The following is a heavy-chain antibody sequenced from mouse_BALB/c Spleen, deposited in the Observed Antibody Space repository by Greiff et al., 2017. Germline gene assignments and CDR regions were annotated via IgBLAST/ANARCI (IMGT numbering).Heavy chain of an antibody. CDR3: ARGVVTRGMDY. V-gene: IGHV5-6-5*01. CDR1: GFTFSSYA. D-gene: IGHD2-1*01. Sequence: EVQLVESGGGLVKPGGSLKLSCAASGFTFSSYAMSWVRQTPEKRLEWVASISSGGSTYYPDSVKGRFTISRDNARNILYLQMSSLRSEDTAMYYCARGVVTRGMDYWGQGTSVTVSS. CDR2: ISSGGST. J-gene: IGHJ4*01.